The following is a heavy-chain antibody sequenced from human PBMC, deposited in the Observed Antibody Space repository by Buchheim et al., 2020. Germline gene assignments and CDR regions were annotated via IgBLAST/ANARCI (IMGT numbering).Heavy chain of an antibody. CDR2: IRSKANSYAT. J-gene: IGHJ4*02. Sequence: EVQLVESGGGLVQPGGSLKLSCAASGFTFSGSAMHWVRQASGKGLEWVGRIRSKANSYATAYAASVKGRFTISRDDSKNTAYLQMNSLKTEDTAVYYCAKDPRYCSGGSCPYSVAYYFDYWGKGTL. CDR3: AKDPRYCSGGSCPYSVAYYFDY. D-gene: IGHD2-15*01. V-gene: IGHV3-73*01. CDR1: GFTFSGSA.